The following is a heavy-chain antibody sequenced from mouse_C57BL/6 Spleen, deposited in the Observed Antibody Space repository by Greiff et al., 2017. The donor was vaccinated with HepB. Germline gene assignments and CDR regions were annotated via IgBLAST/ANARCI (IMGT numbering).Heavy chain of an antibody. CDR2: IKPNYGTT. V-gene: IGHV1-39*01. CDR1: GYSFTDYN. CDR3: ARSHRARAMDY. D-gene: IGHD3-1*01. J-gene: IGHJ4*01. Sequence: VQLQQSGPELVKPGASVKISCKASGYSFTDYNMNWVKQSYGKSREWIGVIKPNYGTTSYNRKFKGKATVTVDQSSSTAYMQLNSLTSEDSAVYYCARSHRARAMDYWGQGTSVTVSS.